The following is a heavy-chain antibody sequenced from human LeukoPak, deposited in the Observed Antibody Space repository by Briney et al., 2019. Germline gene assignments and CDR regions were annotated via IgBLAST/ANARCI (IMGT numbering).Heavy chain of an antibody. J-gene: IGHJ4*02. CDR1: GFTFSSYW. CDR2: INTDGSST. Sequence: PGGSLRLSCAASGFTFSSYWMHWVRQAPGKGLVWVSRINTDGSSTSYADSVKGRFTISRDNAKNTLYLQMNSLRAEDTAVYYCATSPWYSSSSVLDAYYWGQGTLVTVSS. D-gene: IGHD6-13*01. V-gene: IGHV3-74*01. CDR3: ATSPWYSSSSVLDAYY.